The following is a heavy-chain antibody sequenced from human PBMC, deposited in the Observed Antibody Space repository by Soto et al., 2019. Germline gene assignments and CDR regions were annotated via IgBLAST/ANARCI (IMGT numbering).Heavy chain of an antibody. CDR3: ARDDYQGYWHFDL. Sequence: QVQLVESGGGVVQPGRSLRLSCAASGFTFSSYGMHWVRQAPGKGLEWVAVIWYDGSDKYYADSVKGRFTISRDNSKNTLYLQMNSVRVEDTAVYYCARDDYQGYWHFDLWGRGTLVTLSS. CDR1: GFTFSSYG. V-gene: IGHV3-33*01. CDR2: IWYDGSDK. J-gene: IGHJ2*01. D-gene: IGHD4-17*01.